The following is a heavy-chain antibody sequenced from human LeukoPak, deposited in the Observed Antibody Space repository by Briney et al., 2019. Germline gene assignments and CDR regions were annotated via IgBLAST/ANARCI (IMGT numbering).Heavy chain of an antibody. Sequence: GGSLRLSCAASGFTFSSYVMHWVRQAPGKGLERVAVIWYDGSNKYYADSVKGRFTISRDNSKNTLYLQMNSLRAEDTPVYYCARGSEIAAPRPFDYWGQGTLVTVSS. J-gene: IGHJ4*02. CDR1: GFTFSSYV. V-gene: IGHV3-33*01. CDR2: IWYDGSNK. D-gene: IGHD6-13*01. CDR3: ARGSEIAAPRPFDY.